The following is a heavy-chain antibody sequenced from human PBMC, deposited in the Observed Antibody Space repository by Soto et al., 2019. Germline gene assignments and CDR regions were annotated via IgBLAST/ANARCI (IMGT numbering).Heavy chain of an antibody. CDR1: GFSLSTSGVG. Sequence: QITLKESGPTLVKPTQTLTLTCTFSGFSLSTSGVGVGWIRQPPGKALEWHALIYWDVDKRYSPSLKSRLTIAKDTSKNQVVLTMTNMDPVDTATYYCAHPAPGRDTAMVMFDYWGQGTLVTVSS. D-gene: IGHD5-18*01. CDR3: AHPAPGRDTAMVMFDY. J-gene: IGHJ4*02. CDR2: IYWDVDK. V-gene: IGHV2-5*02.